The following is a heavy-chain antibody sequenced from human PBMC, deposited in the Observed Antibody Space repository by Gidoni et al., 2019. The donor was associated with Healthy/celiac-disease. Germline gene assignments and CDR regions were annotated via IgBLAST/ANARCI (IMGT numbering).Heavy chain of an antibody. CDR1: GFTFSSYS. V-gene: IGHV3-21*01. Sequence: EVQLVESGGGLVKPGGSLRLSCAASGFTFSSYSMNWVRQAPGKGLEWVSSISSSSSYIYYADSVKGRFTISRDNAKNSLYLQMNSLRAEDTAVYYCARDRDDYGDWHDAFDIWGQGTMVTVSS. CDR2: ISSSSSYI. CDR3: ARDRDDYGDWHDAFDI. J-gene: IGHJ3*02. D-gene: IGHD4-17*01.